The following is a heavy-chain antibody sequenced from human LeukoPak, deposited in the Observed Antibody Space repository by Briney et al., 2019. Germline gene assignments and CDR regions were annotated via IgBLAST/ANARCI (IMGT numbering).Heavy chain of an antibody. CDR1: GYTFTSYY. D-gene: IGHD2-2*01. CDR3: ARGPYCSSTSCYYGRGWFDP. CDR2: TNPSGGST. Sequence: GASVKVSCKASGYTFTSYYMHWVRQAPGQGLEWMGITNPSGGSTSYAQKFQGRVTMTRDTSTSTVYMELSSLRSEDTAVYYCARGPYCSSTSCYYGRGWFDPWGQGTLVTVSS. J-gene: IGHJ5*02. V-gene: IGHV1-46*01.